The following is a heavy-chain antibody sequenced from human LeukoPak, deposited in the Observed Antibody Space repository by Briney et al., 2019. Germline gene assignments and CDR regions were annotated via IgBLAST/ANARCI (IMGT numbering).Heavy chain of an antibody. V-gene: IGHV3-74*01. CDR1: GFTFSNYW. CDR3: AKEQGRFWSGYYTYEAFDI. CDR2: INSDGSSR. Sequence: GGSLRLSCAASGFTFSNYWMSWVRQAPGKGLVWVSRINSDGSSRHYADSVKGRFTISRDNAKNTLHLQMNSLRAEDTAVYYCAKEQGRFWSGYYTYEAFDIWGQGTMVTVSS. D-gene: IGHD3-3*01. J-gene: IGHJ3*02.